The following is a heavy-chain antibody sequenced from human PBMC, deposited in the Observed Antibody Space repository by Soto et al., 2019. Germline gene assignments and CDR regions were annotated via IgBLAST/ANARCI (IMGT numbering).Heavy chain of an antibody. J-gene: IGHJ6*02. D-gene: IGHD2-21*01. CDR2: INAGNGNT. Sequence: QVQLVQSGAEVKKPGASVKVSCKASGYTFTSYAIQWVRQAPRQRLEWMGWINAGNGNTKYSQKFQGRVTITRDTSASTAYMELSSLRSEDTAVYYCARVSIGARTEYFYYYGMDVWGQGTTVTVSS. V-gene: IGHV1-3*01. CDR1: GYTFTSYA. CDR3: ARVSIGARTEYFYYYGMDV.